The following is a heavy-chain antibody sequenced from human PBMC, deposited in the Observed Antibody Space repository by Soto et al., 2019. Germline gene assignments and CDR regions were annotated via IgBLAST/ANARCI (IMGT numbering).Heavy chain of an antibody. CDR3: TILSGDSYYYYDSMDV. Sequence: PGGSLRLSCTASGFTFGDYAMSWFRQAPGKGLEWVGFIRSKAYGGTTEYAASVKGRFTISRDDSKSIAYLQMNSLKTEDTAVYYCTILSGDSYYYYDSMDVWGQGTTVTVSS. CDR1: GFTFGDYA. J-gene: IGHJ6*02. D-gene: IGHD3-3*01. V-gene: IGHV3-49*03. CDR2: IRSKAYGGTT.